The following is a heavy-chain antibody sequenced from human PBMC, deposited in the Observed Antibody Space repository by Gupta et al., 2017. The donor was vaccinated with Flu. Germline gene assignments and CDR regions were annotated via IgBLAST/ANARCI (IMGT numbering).Heavy chain of an antibody. CDR3: ARDSPRRLVGLAPSWFDP. J-gene: IGHJ5*02. Sequence: QVQLQESGPGLVKPSETLSLTCTVAGGPVSSASYYWCWTRQPPGKGLEWIGYIYYSESTNDNPSLKSRVTISVDTSKNQFSLKLSSVTAADTAVYYCARDSPRRLVGLAPSWFDPWGQGTLVTVSS. CDR2: IYYSEST. CDR1: GGPVSSASYY. V-gene: IGHV4-61*01. D-gene: IGHD1-26*01.